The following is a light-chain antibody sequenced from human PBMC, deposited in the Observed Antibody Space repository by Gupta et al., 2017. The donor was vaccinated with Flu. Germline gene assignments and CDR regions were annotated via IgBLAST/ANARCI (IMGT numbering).Light chain of an antibody. J-gene: IGKJ4*01. CDR3: QQYFSTPIT. CDR2: GAS. V-gene: IGKV4-1*01. Sequence: ALGARATINCTSSQCRCFSCSNKNYVAWYQQKPEQPPNLIIYGASTRQCGVPDRISGSGCGTDFTLTISSLHAEDVAVYYCQQYFSTPITFGGGTKVEIK. CDR1: QCRCFSCSNKNY.